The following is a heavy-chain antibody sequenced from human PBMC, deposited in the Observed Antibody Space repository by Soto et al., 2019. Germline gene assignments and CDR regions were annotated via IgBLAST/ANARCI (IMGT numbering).Heavy chain of an antibody. J-gene: IGHJ4*02. CDR2: INPSGGRT. V-gene: IGHV1-46*01. CDR3: ARTYCAADCPRRDFDY. Sequence: QVQLVQSGAEVKEPGASVKVSCKASGYILSSYNMHWVRQAPGQGLEWMGIINPSGGRTSYAQKFQDRVTMTRDTSTNKVYMELSSVRSDDTAVYYCARTYCAADCPRRDFDYWGQGTLVTVSS. CDR1: GYILSSYN. D-gene: IGHD2-21*02.